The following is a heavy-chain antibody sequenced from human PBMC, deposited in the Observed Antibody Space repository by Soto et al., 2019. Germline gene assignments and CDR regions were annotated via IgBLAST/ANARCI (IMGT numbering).Heavy chain of an antibody. CDR1: GYTFTSYG. J-gene: IGHJ4*02. CDR2: ISASNGNT. Sequence: QVQLVQSGAEVKKPGASVKVSCKASGYTFTSYGISWVRQAPGQGLEWMGWISASNGNTNYAQKLQGRVTMTTDTSTSTAYMELRSLRSDDTAVYYCARPRFTKQWLDSFDYWGQGTLVTVSS. CDR3: ARPRFTKQWLDSFDY. V-gene: IGHV1-18*01. D-gene: IGHD6-19*01.